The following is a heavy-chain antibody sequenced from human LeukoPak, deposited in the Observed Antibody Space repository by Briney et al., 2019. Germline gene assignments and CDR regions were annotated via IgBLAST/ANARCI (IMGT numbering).Heavy chain of an antibody. CDR3: ARVGTIMNYYYYGMDV. CDR2: IYYSGST. J-gene: IGHJ6*02. V-gene: IGHV4-39*07. D-gene: IGHD5-12*01. CDR1: GGSISSSSYY. Sequence: KPSETLSLTCTVSGGSISSSSYYWGWIRQPPGKGLEWIGSIYYSGSTYYNPSLKSRVTISVDTSKNQFSLKLSSVTAADTAVYYCARVGTIMNYYYYGMDVWGQGTTVTVSS.